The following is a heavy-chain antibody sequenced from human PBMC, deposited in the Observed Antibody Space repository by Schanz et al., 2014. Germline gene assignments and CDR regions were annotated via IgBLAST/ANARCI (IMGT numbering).Heavy chain of an antibody. CDR3: ARGPSSGVWELPDY. CDR1: GFTFSGYG. J-gene: IGHJ4*02. D-gene: IGHD1-26*01. V-gene: IGHV3-33*08. Sequence: QVQLVESGGGVVQPGRSLRLSCAASGFTFSGYGMHWVRQAPGKGLEWVAVIWFDGNNKFYADSVKGRFIISRDSSKNTLFLQMNSLRAEDTAVYYCARGPSSGVWELPDYWGQGTLVTVSS. CDR2: IWFDGNNK.